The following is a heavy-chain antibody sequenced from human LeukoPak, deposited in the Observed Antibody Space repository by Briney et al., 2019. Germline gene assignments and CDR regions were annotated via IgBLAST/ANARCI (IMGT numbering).Heavy chain of an antibody. CDR1: GFTFSSYA. Sequence: QPGRSLRLSCAASGFTFSSYAMHWVRQAPGKGLEWVAVIPYDGSNKYYADSVKGRFTISRDNSKNTLYLQMNSLRAEDTAVYYCARGKGEYFDYWGQGTLVTVSS. J-gene: IGHJ4*02. V-gene: IGHV3-30*04. CDR3: ARGKGEYFDY. CDR2: IPYDGSNK. D-gene: IGHD3-16*01.